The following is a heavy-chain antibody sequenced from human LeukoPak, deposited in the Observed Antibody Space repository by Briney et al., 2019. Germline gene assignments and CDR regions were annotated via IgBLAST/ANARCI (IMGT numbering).Heavy chain of an antibody. V-gene: IGHV6-1*01. CDR2: TYYRSTWYN. CDR1: GDSVSSNSVT. Sequence: SQTLSLTCAISGDSVSSNSVTWNWIRQSPSRGLEWLGRTYYRSTWYNDYAVSVRGRITVNPDTSKNQFSLHLSSATPEDTAVYYCARRLTQYDCFDPWGQGILVTVSS. CDR3: ARRLTQYDCFDP. J-gene: IGHJ5*02. D-gene: IGHD3-3*01.